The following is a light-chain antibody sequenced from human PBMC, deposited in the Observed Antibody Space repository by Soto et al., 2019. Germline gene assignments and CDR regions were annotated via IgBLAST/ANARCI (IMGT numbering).Light chain of an antibody. CDR2: WAS. J-gene: IGKJ5*01. V-gene: IGKV4-1*01. CDR3: QQYHSDPIT. Sequence: DFVMTQSPDSLAVSLGERATINCQSSQSVLSSSNTKNYSNNKNYLAWFQQKPGQPPKLLISWASTRESGVPDRFSGSGSGTDFTLTISSLQAEDVAVYYCQQYHSDPITFGQGTRLEI. CDR1: QSVLSSSNTKNYSNNKNY.